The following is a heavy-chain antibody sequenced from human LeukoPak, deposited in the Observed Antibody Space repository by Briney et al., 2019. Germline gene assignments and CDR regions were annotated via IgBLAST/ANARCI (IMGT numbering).Heavy chain of an antibody. CDR3: ARGGYEYYYMDV. Sequence: PWETLSLTCTVSGGSMNNYYWTWIRQPAGKGLEWIGRIYTSGSTNYNPSLKSRVTMSVDTSKSQFSLKLSSVTAADTAVYYCARGGYEYYYMDVWGKGTTVTVSS. J-gene: IGHJ6*03. CDR1: GGSMNNYY. CDR2: IYTSGST. D-gene: IGHD3-16*01. V-gene: IGHV4-4*07.